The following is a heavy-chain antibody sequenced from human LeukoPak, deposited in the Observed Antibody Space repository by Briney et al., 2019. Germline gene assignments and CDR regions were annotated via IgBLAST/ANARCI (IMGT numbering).Heavy chain of an antibody. CDR1: GGPVSSGSYY. V-gene: IGHV4-61*01. CDR3: ARDLWTMARGTSPLGH. D-gene: IGHD3-10*01. Sequence: SETLSLTCTVSGGPVSSGSYYWSWIRQPPGKGLEWIGYIYHSGSTNYNPSLNSRVTMSIDMSKNQFSLKLSSVTAADTAIYYCARDLWTMARGTSPLGHWGQGTLVTVSS. CDR2: IYHSGST. J-gene: IGHJ4*02.